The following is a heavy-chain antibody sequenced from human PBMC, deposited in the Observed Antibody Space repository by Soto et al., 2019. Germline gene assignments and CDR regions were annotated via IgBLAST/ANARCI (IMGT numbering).Heavy chain of an antibody. CDR3: AIGSNSEFDLLCI. CDR2: ISSSGSTI. V-gene: IGHV3-11*01. D-gene: IGHD1-20*01. CDR1: GFTFSDYY. J-gene: IGHJ4*02. Sequence: GGSLRLSCAASGFTFSDYYMSWIRQAPGQGLEWVSYISSSGSTIYYADSVKSRFTISRDNAKNSLYLQMNSLRADDTAVYSCAIGSNSEFDLLCIWGQGTLVTVSS.